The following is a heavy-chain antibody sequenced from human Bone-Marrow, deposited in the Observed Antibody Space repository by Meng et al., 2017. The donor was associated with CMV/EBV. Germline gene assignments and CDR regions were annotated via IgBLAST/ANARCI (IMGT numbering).Heavy chain of an antibody. CDR1: GGSISSSSYY. J-gene: IGHJ4*02. CDR2: IYYGGST. Sequence: SETLSLTCTVSGGSISSSSYYWGWIRQPPGKGLEWIGSIYYGGSTYYNPSLKSRVTISVDMSKNQFSLKLSSVTAADTAVYYCARRALIAAAGTFDYWGQGTLVTVSS. D-gene: IGHD6-13*01. V-gene: IGHV4-39*01. CDR3: ARRALIAAAGTFDY.